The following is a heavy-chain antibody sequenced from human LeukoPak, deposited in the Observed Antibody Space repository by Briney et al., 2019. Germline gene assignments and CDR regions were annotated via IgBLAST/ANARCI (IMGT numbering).Heavy chain of an antibody. Sequence: GESLKISCKSSGYSFTNYWIGWVRQMPGKGLEWKGITYPGDSDIRYSPSFQGQVTISADKSITAVFLQWSSLKASDTAMYYCVRLRSGYSDYGMDVWGQGTTVTVSS. V-gene: IGHV5-51*01. CDR2: TYPGDSDI. CDR1: GYSFTNYW. CDR3: VRLRSGYSDYGMDV. D-gene: IGHD3-3*01. J-gene: IGHJ6*02.